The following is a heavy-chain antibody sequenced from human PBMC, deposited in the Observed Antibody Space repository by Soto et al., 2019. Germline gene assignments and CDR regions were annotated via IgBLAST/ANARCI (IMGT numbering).Heavy chain of an antibody. J-gene: IGHJ4*02. CDR1: GGSVSSTINY. D-gene: IGHD1-26*01. CDR3: ARWGENIDY. CDR2: IYYSGNT. V-gene: IGHV4-39*01. Sequence: QLQLQESGPGLVKPSETLSLTCTVSGGSVSSTINYWGWIRQPPGKGLEWIGSIYYSGNTYYDSSLKRRVTISVDTSKNQFSLKLSSVTAADAAVYYCARWGENIDYWGQGTLVTVSS.